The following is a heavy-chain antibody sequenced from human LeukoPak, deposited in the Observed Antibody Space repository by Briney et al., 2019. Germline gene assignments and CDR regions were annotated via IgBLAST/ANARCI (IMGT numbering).Heavy chain of an antibody. CDR2: INHSGST. V-gene: IGHV4-34*01. CDR3: ARGVFYDFWSGYYTPFDY. Sequence: PSETLSLTCAVYGGSFSGYYWSWIRQPPGKGLECIGEINHSGSTNYNPSLKSRVTISVDTSKNQFSLKLSSVTAADTAVYYCARGVFYDFWSGYYTPFDYWGQGTLVTVSS. CDR1: GGSFSGYY. J-gene: IGHJ4*02. D-gene: IGHD3-3*01.